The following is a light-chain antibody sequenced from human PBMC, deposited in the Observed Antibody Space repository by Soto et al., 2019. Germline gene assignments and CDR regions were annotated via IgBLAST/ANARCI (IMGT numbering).Light chain of an antibody. CDR3: QQYNNWSYT. CDR1: QSVSDN. Sequence: EIVVTQSPATLSVSPGERATLSCRASQSVSDNLAWYQQKPGQAPRLLIYAASTRATGIPVRFSGSGSGTEFTLTISSLQSEDFAVYYCQQYNNWSYTFGPGTKVDIK. V-gene: IGKV3-15*01. J-gene: IGKJ3*01. CDR2: AAS.